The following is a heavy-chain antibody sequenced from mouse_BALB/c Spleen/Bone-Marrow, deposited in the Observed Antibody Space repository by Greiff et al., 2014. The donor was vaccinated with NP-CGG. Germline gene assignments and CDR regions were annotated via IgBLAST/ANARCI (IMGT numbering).Heavy chain of an antibody. J-gene: IGHJ4*01. CDR2: IWADGST. Sequence: QVQLKESGPGLVAPSQSLSITCTVSGFSLTSYGVHWVRQPPGKGLEWLGVIWADGSTNYNSALMSRLSIRKDNSKSQVFLKMNSLQADDTGMYYCSRIDTATGAMDYWGQGTSVTVSS. D-gene: IGHD1-2*01. CDR3: SRIDTATGAMDY. V-gene: IGHV2-9*02. CDR1: GFSLTSYG.